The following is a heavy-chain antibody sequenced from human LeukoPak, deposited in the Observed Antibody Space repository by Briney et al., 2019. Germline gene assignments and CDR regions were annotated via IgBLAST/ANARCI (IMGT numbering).Heavy chain of an antibody. J-gene: IGHJ6*03. Sequence: GGSLTLSCAASGFTFSASTIHWVRQASGKGLEWVGRIRGKANSYATAYAASVKGRFTISRDDSKSTAYLQMNSLKTEDTAVYYCTRREAYMDVWGRGTTVTVSS. CDR1: GFTFSAST. V-gene: IGHV3-73*01. CDR3: TRREAYMDV. D-gene: IGHD1-26*01. CDR2: IRGKANSYAT.